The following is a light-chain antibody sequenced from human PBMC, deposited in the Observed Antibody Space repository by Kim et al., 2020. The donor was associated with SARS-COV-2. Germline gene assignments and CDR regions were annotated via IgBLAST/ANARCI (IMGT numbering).Light chain of an antibody. CDR3: QQYNYWHT. CDR2: GAS. J-gene: IGKJ2*01. V-gene: IGKV3-15*01. Sequence: LSVSPGERVLLSCRASQNINNNLAWYQHKPGQAPRLLIYGASTRATSIPARFSGSGSGTEFTLTISSLQSEDFAVYYCQQYNYWHTFGQGTKLEI. CDR1: QNINNN.